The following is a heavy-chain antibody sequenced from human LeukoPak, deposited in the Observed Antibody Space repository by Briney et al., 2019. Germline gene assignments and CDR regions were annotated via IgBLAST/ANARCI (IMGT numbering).Heavy chain of an antibody. CDR1: GYSISSGYY. CDR2: IYHIGST. CDR3: ARGIYWFDP. V-gene: IGHV4-38-2*02. J-gene: IGHJ5*02. Sequence: SETLSLTCTVSGYSISSGYYWGWIRQPPGKGLEWIGSIYHIGSTYYNPSLKSRVTISVDTSKNQFSLRLSSVTAADTAVYYCARGIYWFDPWGQGTLVTVSS.